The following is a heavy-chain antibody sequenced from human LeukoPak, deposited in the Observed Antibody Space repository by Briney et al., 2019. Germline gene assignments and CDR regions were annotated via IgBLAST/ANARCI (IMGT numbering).Heavy chain of an antibody. V-gene: IGHV3-48*04. J-gene: IGHJ6*04. Sequence: GGSLRLSCAASGFTFSSYSMNWVRQAPGKWLEWVSYISSSGSTIYYADSVKGRFTISRDNAKNSLYLQMNSLRAEDTAVYYCAELGITMIGGVWGKGTTVTISS. D-gene: IGHD3-10*02. CDR1: GFTFSSYS. CDR2: ISSSGSTI. CDR3: AELGITMIGGV.